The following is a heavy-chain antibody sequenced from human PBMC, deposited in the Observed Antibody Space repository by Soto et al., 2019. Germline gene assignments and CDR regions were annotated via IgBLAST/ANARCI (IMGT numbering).Heavy chain of an antibody. D-gene: IGHD3-10*01. V-gene: IGHV4-4*02. CDR1: GGSISSSNW. CDR2: IYHSGST. J-gene: IGHJ6*02. Sequence: SETLSLTCAVSGGSISSSNWWSWVRQPPGKGLEWIGEIYHSGSTNYNPSLKSRVTISVDKSKNQFSLKLSSVTAADTAVYYCARDYRVLLWFGELLPGGMDVWGQGTTVTVSS. CDR3: ARDYRVLLWFGELLPGGMDV.